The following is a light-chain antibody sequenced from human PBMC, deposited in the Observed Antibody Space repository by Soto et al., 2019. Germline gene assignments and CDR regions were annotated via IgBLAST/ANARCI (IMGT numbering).Light chain of an antibody. V-gene: IGKV3-20*01. CDR2: GAS. Sequence: EIGLTQSPGTLPLSPGERATLSCRASQSVSSSFLAWYQQKPGQAPRLLIYGASSRPTGIPDRFSGSGSGTAFTRTISRLKPADFAVYYYHQYDNSPHTCGQGTKVEVK. CDR3: HQYDNSPHT. J-gene: IGKJ1*01. CDR1: QSVSSSF.